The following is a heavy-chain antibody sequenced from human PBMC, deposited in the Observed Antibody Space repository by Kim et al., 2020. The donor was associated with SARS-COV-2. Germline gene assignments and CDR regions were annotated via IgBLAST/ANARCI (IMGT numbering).Heavy chain of an antibody. Sequence: GGSLRLSCAASGFTFSSYAMHWVRQAPGKGLEWVAVISYDGSNKYYADSVKGRFTISRDNSKNTLYLQMNSLRAEDTAVYYCARESIAARPVNFDYWGQGTLVTVSS. CDR3: ARESIAARPVNFDY. V-gene: IGHV3-30-3*01. CDR1: GFTFSSYA. J-gene: IGHJ4*02. CDR2: ISYDGSNK. D-gene: IGHD6-6*01.